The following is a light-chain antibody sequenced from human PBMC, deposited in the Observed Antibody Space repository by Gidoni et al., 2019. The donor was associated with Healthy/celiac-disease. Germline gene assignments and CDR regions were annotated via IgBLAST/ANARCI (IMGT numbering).Light chain of an antibody. CDR3: SSYTSSSTLV. CDR1: SSDVGGYNY. Sequence: QSALTQPASKSGSPGQSITISCTGTSSDVGGYNYVSWYQQHPGKAPKLMIYDVSNRPSGVSNRFSGLQAEDEADYYCSSYTSSSTLVFGGGTKLTVL. CDR2: DVS. V-gene: IGLV2-14*03. J-gene: IGLJ2*01.